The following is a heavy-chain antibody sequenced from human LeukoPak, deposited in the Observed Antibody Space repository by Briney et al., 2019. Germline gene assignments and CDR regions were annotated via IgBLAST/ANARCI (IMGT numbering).Heavy chain of an antibody. D-gene: IGHD1-26*01. CDR1: GGSFSGYY. V-gene: IGHV4-34*01. J-gene: IGHJ4*02. CDR3: ARVVGAEGY. Sequence: SETLSLTCAVYGGSFSGYYWSWIRQPPGKGLEWIGEINHSGSTNYNPSLKSRVTISVDTSKNQFSLKLSSVTAVDTAVYYCARVVGAEGYWGQGTLVTVSS. CDR2: INHSGST.